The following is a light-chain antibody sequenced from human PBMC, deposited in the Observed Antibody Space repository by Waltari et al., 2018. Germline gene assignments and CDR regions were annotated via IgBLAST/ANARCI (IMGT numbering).Light chain of an antibody. V-gene: IGKV1-9*01. CDR1: QAISIY. J-gene: IGKJ5*01. Sequence: IQLTQSPSSLSASVGDRVTITCRASQAISIYLAWYQQKPGKAPNLLIYAASTLQSGVPSRFIGSGSGTEFTLTISRLRPEDFATYYCQQLRSYPRITFGQGTRLDI. CDR3: QQLRSYPRIT. CDR2: AAS.